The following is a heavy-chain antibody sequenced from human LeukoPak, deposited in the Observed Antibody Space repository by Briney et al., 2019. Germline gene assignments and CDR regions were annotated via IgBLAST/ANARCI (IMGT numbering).Heavy chain of an antibody. D-gene: IGHD3-10*01. Sequence: ASVKVSCKASEYTFTNYAIHWVRQAPGQRLEWLGWINAGNGNTKYSQRFQGRVTITKDTSASTAYMEVSSLRSEDTAVYYCARYYGSGSYDYWGQGTLVTVSS. CDR3: ARYYGSGSYDY. J-gene: IGHJ4*02. CDR1: EYTFTNYA. V-gene: IGHV1-3*01. CDR2: INAGNGNT.